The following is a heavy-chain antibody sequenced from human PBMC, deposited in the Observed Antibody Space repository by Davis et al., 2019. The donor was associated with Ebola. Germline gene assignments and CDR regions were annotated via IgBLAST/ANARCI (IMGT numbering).Heavy chain of an antibody. V-gene: IGHV4-61*08. D-gene: IGHD2-15*01. CDR2: IYYSGST. CDR3: ARSSAAHFDY. CDR1: GGSISSGGYS. Sequence: MPSETLSPTCAVSGGSISSGGYSWSWIRQPPGKGLEWIGYIYYSGSTNYNPSLKSRVTISVDTSKNQFSLKLSSVTAADTAVYYCARSSAAHFDYWGQGTLVTVSS. J-gene: IGHJ4*02.